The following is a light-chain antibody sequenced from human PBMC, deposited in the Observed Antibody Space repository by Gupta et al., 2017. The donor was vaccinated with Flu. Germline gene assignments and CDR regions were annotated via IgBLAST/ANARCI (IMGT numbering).Light chain of an antibody. J-gene: IGKJ1*01. Sequence: EIVMTQTPLFLSVTPGQPASISCKSSQSLLHSDGKTYLSWHLQKPGQPPQALIYEVSNQFSGVPERFSGSGSGTEFTLRISRVEAEDVGVYFCIQNIQLPPWTFGQGTKVEI. CDR3: IQNIQLPPWT. CDR2: EVS. CDR1: QSLLHSDGKTY. V-gene: IGKV2D-29*01.